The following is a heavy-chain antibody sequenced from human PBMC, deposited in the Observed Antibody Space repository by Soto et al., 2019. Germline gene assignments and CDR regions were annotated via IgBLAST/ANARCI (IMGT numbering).Heavy chain of an antibody. J-gene: IGHJ4*02. CDR2: IGQDGSEK. D-gene: IGHD3-16*02. V-gene: IGHV3-7*04. Sequence: GESLKISCAASGFTFSTYWMGWVRQAPGKGLEWVANIGQDGSEKYYVDSVKGRFTISRDNAKNSLYLQMNSLRAEDTAVYYCAGATYRYTNFDYWGQGTLVTVSS. CDR1: GFTFSTYW. CDR3: AGATYRYTNFDY.